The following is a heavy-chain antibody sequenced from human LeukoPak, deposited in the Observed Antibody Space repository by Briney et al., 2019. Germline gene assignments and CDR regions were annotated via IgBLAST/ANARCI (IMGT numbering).Heavy chain of an antibody. CDR1: GFSFSIYE. D-gene: IGHD4-23*01. J-gene: IGHJ4*02. CDR2: ISSSGSII. CDR3: AKDQAGG. V-gene: IGHV3-48*03. Sequence: PGGSLRLSCAASGFSFSIYEMNWVRQAPGKGLEWVSYISSSGSIILYADSVKGRFTISRDNSKNTLYLQMNNLRPEDTAIYYCAKDQAGGWGQGTLVTVSS.